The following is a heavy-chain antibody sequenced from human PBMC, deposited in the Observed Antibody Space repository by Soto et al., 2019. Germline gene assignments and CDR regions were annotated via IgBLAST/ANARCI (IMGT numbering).Heavy chain of an antibody. CDR3: ARLRRGSNWYFNL. V-gene: IGHV4-39*01. CDR2: VYYGGST. CDR1: GASISSTSYY. J-gene: IGHJ2*01. D-gene: IGHD2-15*01. Sequence: QLQLQESGPGLVKPSEPLSLVCTVSGASISSTSYYWVWIRQPPGKGLEWIGSVYYGGSTHYNPSLESRVTMSVDTSKNQFSLKVTSVTATDTAVYHCARLRRGSNWYFNLWGRGTLVTVAS.